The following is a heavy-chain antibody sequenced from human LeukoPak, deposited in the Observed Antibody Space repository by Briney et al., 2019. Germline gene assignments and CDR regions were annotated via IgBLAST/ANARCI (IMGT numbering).Heavy chain of an antibody. CDR1: GYKFSSYW. J-gene: IGHJ5*02. CDR2: IYPDDSDT. CDR3: ARHEDPISSWYES. D-gene: IGHD6-13*01. Sequence: GESLKISCKGSGYKFSSYWIGWVRQMPGRGLEWVGTIYPDDSDTRYSPSFRGQVTMSADRSINTAYLQWRSLKASDSAMYYCARHEDPISSWYESWGQGTLVTVSS. V-gene: IGHV5-51*01.